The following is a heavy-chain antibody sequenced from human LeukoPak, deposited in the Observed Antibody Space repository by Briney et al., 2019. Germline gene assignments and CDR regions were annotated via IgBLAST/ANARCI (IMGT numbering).Heavy chain of an antibody. D-gene: IGHD3-10*01. J-gene: IGHJ5*02. CDR3: ARSPLYGSGRSWVLDP. V-gene: IGHV3-21*01. CDR2: ISSSSSYI. Sequence: PGGSLRLSCAASGFTFSSYSMNWVRQAPGKGLEWVSSISSSSSYIYYADSVKGRFTISRDNAKNSLYLQMNSLRAEDTAVYYCARSPLYGSGRSWVLDPWGQGTLVTVSS. CDR1: GFTFSSYS.